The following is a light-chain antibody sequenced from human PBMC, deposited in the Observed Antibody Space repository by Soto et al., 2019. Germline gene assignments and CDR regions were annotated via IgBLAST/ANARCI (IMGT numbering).Light chain of an antibody. Sequence: QSALTQPASVSGSPGQSITISCTGTSSDIGGYNYVSWYQQHPGKAPKLMIYDVINRPSGVSNRFSGSKSGSTASLTISGLQAEDEAHYYCSSYTTSSTWVFGGGTKLTVL. CDR1: SSDIGGYNY. V-gene: IGLV2-14*01. CDR2: DVI. J-gene: IGLJ3*02. CDR3: SSYTTSSTWV.